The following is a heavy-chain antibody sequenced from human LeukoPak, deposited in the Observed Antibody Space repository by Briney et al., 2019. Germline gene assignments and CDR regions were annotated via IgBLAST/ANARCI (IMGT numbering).Heavy chain of an antibody. CDR1: GYSISSGYY. J-gene: IGHJ4*02. V-gene: IGHV4-38-2*02. CDR2: IYHSGST. Sequence: SETLSLTCTVSGYSISSGYYWGCIRQPPGKGLEWIGSIYHSGSTYYNPSLKSRVTISVDTSKNQFSLKLSSVTADATAVYYCARIQNTHDYGDLSFDYWGKGTLVTVSS. CDR3: ARIQNTHDYGDLSFDY. D-gene: IGHD4-17*01.